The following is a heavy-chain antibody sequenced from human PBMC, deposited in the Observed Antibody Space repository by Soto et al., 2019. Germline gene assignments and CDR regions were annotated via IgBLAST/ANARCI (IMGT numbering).Heavy chain of an antibody. Sequence: HPGGSLRLSCAASGFTFSSYAMSWVRQAPGKGLEWVSAISGSGGSTYYADSVKGRFTISRDNSKNTLYLQMNSLRAEDTAVYYCAKAGGYGFRYYYGMDVWGQGTTVTVSS. V-gene: IGHV3-23*01. CDR2: ISGSGGST. J-gene: IGHJ6*02. D-gene: IGHD5-12*01. CDR3: AKAGGYGFRYYYGMDV. CDR1: GFTFSSYA.